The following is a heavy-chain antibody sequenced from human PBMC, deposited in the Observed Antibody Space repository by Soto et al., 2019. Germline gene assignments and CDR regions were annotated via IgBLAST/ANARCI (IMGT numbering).Heavy chain of an antibody. J-gene: IGHJ4*02. CDR2: INHSGST. CDR1: GGSFSGYY. CDR3: ARRSLWSFDY. V-gene: IGHV4-34*01. Sequence: QVQLQQWGAGLLKPSETLSLTCAVYGGSFSGYYWSWIRQPPGKGLEWIGEINHSGSTNYNPSLKXXVXIXXDTSKNQFSLKLSSVTAADTDVYYCARRSLWSFDYWGQGTLVTVSS. D-gene: IGHD3-10*01.